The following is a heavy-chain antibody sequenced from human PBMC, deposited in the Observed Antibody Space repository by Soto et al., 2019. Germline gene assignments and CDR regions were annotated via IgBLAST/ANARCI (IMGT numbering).Heavy chain of an antibody. CDR1: GFTFSSFA. CDR3: AKDEGSGWYYFDY. D-gene: IGHD6-19*01. J-gene: IGHJ4*02. CDR2: ISVSGTTT. V-gene: IGHV3-23*01. Sequence: GGSLRLSCAASGFTFSSFAMSWVRQAPGKGLEWVSIISVSGTTTYYAESVKGRFTISRDNSKNTLYLHIQSLRAEDTAVYYCAKDEGSGWYYFDYWGQGALVTVSS.